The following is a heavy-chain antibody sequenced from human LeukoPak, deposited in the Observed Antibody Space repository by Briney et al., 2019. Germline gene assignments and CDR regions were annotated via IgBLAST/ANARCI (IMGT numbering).Heavy chain of an antibody. CDR3: ARTTAAIPYYYYYMDV. Sequence: ASVKVSCKASGYTFTGYYMHWVRQAPGQGLEWMGWINPNSGGTNYAQKFQGTVTMTRDTSISTAYMELSRLRSDDTAVYYCARTTAAIPYYYYYMDVWGKGTTVTVSS. V-gene: IGHV1-2*02. J-gene: IGHJ6*03. CDR1: GYTFTGYY. CDR2: INPNSGGT. D-gene: IGHD2-2*02.